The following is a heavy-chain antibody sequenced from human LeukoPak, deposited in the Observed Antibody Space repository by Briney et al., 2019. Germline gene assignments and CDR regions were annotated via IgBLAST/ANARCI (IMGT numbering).Heavy chain of an antibody. V-gene: IGHV4-59*08. CDR1: GDSISSYY. Sequence: PSETLSLTRTVSGDSISSYYWSWIRQPPGKGLEWIGYIYSSGNTNDNPSLQRRVTISIDTSKNQFSLKLSSVTAAATAVYYCASSAAARYGLWYFELWGRGTLVTVSS. CDR3: ASSAAARYGLWYFEL. J-gene: IGHJ2*01. CDR2: IYSSGNT. D-gene: IGHD6-13*01.